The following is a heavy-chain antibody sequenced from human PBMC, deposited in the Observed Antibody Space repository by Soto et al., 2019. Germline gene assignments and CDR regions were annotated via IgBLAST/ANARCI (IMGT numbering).Heavy chain of an antibody. V-gene: IGHV1-18*04. J-gene: IGHJ4*02. Sequence: GAPKEGSCKTSGYPFTNYRVNRGRQVPGQGLEXMGXXSXXKXXXXXAXXXQDRVTMSKDTSTNTVFMELRSLRSDETAVYYCARDLDYSTSICAYWGQGTPVTVSS. CDR2: XSXXKXXX. D-gene: IGHD4-4*01. CDR3: ARDLDYSTSICAY. CDR1: GYPFTNYR.